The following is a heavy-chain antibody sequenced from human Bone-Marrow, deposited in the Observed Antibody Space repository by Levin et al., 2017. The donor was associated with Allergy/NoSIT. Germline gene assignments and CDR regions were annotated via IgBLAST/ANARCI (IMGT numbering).Heavy chain of an antibody. V-gene: IGHV4-34*01. D-gene: IGHD4-17*01. J-gene: IGHJ5*02. CDR1: GESISGYY. CDR3: ARRSDYGDYLNWFDP. CDR2: INQSGST. Sequence: SQTLSLTCAVYGESISGYYWSWIRQPPGKGLEWIGEINQSGSTNYNPSLKSRLTISVDTSKNQFSLKLSSVTAADTAVYYCARRSDYGDYLNWFDPWGQGTLVTISS.